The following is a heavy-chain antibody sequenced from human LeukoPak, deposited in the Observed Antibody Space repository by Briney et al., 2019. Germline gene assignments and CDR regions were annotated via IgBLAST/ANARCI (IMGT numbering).Heavy chain of an antibody. CDR2: IYHSGST. V-gene: IGHV4-38-2*02. Sequence: SETLSLTCTVSGYSISSGYYWGWIRQPPGKGLEWIGSIYHSGSTYYNPSLKSRVTISVDTSKNQFSLKLSSVTAADTAVYYCARVSPTRVTSRYYFDYWGQGTLVTVSS. J-gene: IGHJ4*02. CDR1: GYSISSGYY. CDR3: ARVSPTRVTSRYYFDY. D-gene: IGHD5/OR15-5a*01.